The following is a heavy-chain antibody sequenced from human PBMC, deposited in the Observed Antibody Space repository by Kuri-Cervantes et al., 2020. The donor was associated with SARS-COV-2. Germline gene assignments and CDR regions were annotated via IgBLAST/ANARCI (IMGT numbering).Heavy chain of an antibody. J-gene: IGHJ6*02. Sequence: SVKVSCKASGGTFSSYAISWVRQAPGQGLEWMGGIIPIFGTANYAQKFQGRVTITADESTSTAYMELSSLRSEDTAVYYCAGLGHCSGGSCYYYYYGMDVWGQGTTVTVSS. CDR3: AGLGHCSGGSCYYYYYGMDV. CDR2: IIPIFGTA. CDR1: GGTFSSYA. D-gene: IGHD2-15*01. V-gene: IGHV1-69*13.